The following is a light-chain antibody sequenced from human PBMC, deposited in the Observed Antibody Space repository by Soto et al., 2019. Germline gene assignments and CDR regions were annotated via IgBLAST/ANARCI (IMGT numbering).Light chain of an antibody. CDR1: SSDVGGYKH. Sequence: QPFLTQPASVSESPGQSITISCTGTSSDVGGYKHVSWYQHHPGKAPKLMIYEVSNRPSGVSNRFSGSKSGYTASLTISGLQAEDEADYYCNSQRSSGTRVFRTGTKVNVL. V-gene: IGLV2-14*01. CDR2: EVS. J-gene: IGLJ1*01. CDR3: NSQRSSGTRV.